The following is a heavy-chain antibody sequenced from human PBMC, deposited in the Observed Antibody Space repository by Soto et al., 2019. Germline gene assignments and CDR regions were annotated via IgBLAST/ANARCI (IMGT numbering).Heavy chain of an antibody. J-gene: IGHJ4*02. Sequence: PSETLSLTCAVYGGSFSGYYWSWIRQPPGKGLEWIGEINHSGSTNYNPSLKSRVTISVDTSKNQFSLKLSSVTAADTAVYYCARVRSSYGYSSDYWGQGTLVTVSS. CDR3: ARVRSSYGYSSDY. CDR2: INHSGST. D-gene: IGHD5-18*01. CDR1: GGSFSGYY. V-gene: IGHV4-34*01.